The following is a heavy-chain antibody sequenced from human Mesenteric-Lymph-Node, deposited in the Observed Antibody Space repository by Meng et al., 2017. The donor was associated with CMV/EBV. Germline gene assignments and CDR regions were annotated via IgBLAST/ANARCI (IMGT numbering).Heavy chain of an antibody. CDR1: GFTFSSYN. CDR3: ARDLFCSSTTCAARR. D-gene: IGHD2-2*01. Sequence: GGSLRLSCAASGFTFSSYNMNWVRQTPGKGLEWVSFISSSSSFIYYADSVKGRFTISRDDAKNSLYLQMNSLRAEDTAVYYCARDLFCSSTTCAARRWGQGTLVTVSS. CDR2: ISSSSSFI. V-gene: IGHV3-21*01. J-gene: IGHJ4*02.